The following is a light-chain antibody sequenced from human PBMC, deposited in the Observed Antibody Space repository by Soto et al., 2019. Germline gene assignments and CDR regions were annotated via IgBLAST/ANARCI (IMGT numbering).Light chain of an antibody. CDR1: QSISSN. CDR3: QQYNSWPPGLFT. J-gene: IGKJ3*01. V-gene: IGKV3-15*01. CDR2: GAS. Sequence: DMAMTQSPATLSVSPGERATLSCRASQSISSNLAWYQQKPGQSPRLLIYGASTRATGVPARFSGSGSGTEFTLTIRSLQSEDFAVYYCQQYNSWPPGLFTFGPGTKVDIK.